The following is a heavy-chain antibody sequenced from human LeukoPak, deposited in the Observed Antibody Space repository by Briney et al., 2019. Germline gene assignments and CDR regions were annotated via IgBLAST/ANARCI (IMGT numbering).Heavy chain of an antibody. CDR1: GFTFSSYG. V-gene: IGHV3-30*02. J-gene: IGHJ4*02. CDR2: IRYDGSNK. CDR3: AREYSSSWYALFDY. D-gene: IGHD6-13*01. Sequence: GGSLRLSCAASGFTFSSYGMHWVRQAPGRGLGWVAFIRYDGSNKYYADSVKGRFTISRDNSKNTVYLQMNSLRAEDTAVYYCAREYSSSWYALFDYWGQGTLVTVSS.